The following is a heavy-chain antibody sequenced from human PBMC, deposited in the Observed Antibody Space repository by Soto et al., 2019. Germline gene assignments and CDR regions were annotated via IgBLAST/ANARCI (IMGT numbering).Heavy chain of an antibody. CDR3: AKSSVPGSTWSANFDY. Sequence: EVQLLESGGGLVQPGGSLRLSCAASGFTFSSYAMSWVRQAPGEGLEWVSGISGSGGSTYYADSVKGRFTISRDNSKNTRYLQMNSLKAEDTAVYYCAKSSVPGSTWSANFDYWGQGTLVTVP. CDR1: GFTFSSYA. J-gene: IGHJ4*02. CDR2: ISGSGGST. D-gene: IGHD6-13*01. V-gene: IGHV3-23*01.